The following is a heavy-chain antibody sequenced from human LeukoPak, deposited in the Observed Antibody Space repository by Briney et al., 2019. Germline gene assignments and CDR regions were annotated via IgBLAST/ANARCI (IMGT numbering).Heavy chain of an antibody. CDR3: ARGGSRFHP. CDR1: GGSISSGGYS. J-gene: IGHJ5*02. V-gene: IGHV4-30-2*01. D-gene: IGHD5-18*01. Sequence: SETLSLTCAVSGGSISSGGYSWSWIRQPPGKGLEWIGFIYHSGSTYYNPSLKSRVTISVDRSKNQFSLKLSSVTAADTAVYYCARGGSRFHPWGQGTLVTVSS. CDR2: IYHSGST.